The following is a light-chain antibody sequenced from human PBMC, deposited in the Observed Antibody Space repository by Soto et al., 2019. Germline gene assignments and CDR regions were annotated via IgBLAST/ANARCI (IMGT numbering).Light chain of an antibody. CDR3: CSYAGRYSYV. CDR2: DVS. CDR1: SSDVGDYKY. V-gene: IGLV2-11*01. J-gene: IGLJ1*01. Sequence: QSALTQPRSVSGSPGQSVTISCTGTSSDVGDYKYVSWYRQHPGKAPKLMIYDVSERPSGVPDRFSGSKSGNTASLTISGLQAEDEADCYCCSYAGRYSYVFGTGTKLTVL.